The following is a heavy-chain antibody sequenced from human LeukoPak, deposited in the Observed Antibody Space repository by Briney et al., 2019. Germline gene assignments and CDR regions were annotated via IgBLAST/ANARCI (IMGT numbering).Heavy chain of an antibody. CDR1: GGSFSGYY. V-gene: IGHV4-34*01. Sequence: SETLSLTCAVYGGSFSGYYWSWIRQPPGKGLEWIGEINHSGSTNYNPSLKSRVTISVDTSKNQFSLKLSSVTAADTAVYYCARGRGRARGYFDLWGRGTLVTVSS. CDR3: ARGRGRARGYFDL. J-gene: IGHJ2*01. D-gene: IGHD3-10*01. CDR2: INHSGST.